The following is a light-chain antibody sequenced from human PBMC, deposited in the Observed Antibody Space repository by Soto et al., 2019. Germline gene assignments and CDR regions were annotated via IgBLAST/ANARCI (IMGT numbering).Light chain of an antibody. J-gene: IGKJ1*01. CDR3: QQYDSSPWT. Sequence: EIVLTQSPGTLSLSPGERATLSCRASQSVSSSFLAWYQQKPGQAPRLLIYGASNRATGIPDRFSGSGSGKDFTLTISRLEPEDFAVYYCQQYDSSPWTFGQGTKVEIE. CDR2: GAS. CDR1: QSVSSSF. V-gene: IGKV3-20*01.